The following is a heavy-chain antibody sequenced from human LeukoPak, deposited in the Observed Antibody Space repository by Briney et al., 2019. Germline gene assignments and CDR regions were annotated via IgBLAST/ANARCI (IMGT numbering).Heavy chain of an antibody. CDR3: ARGVYGDFYFDF. Sequence: ASVKVSCKASGYIFTAYAMHWVRQAPGQRPEWVGWINAGTSKTRYSQKFQDRVTITRDTSASTAYMELSSLKSEDTAVYYCARGVYGDFYFDFWGQGTLVTVSS. D-gene: IGHD4-17*01. J-gene: IGHJ4*02. V-gene: IGHV1-3*01. CDR2: INAGTSKT. CDR1: GYIFTAYA.